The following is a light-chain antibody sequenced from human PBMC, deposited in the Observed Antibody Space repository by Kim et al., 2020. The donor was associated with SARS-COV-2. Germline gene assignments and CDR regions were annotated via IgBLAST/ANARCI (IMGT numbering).Light chain of an antibody. CDR2: GAS. CDR3: QQTYTYPRT. Sequence: ITTYLNWYQQEPGKAPKLLIYGASSLQSGVPSRFSGSGSGTDFTLTISSLQPEDFATYYCQQTYTYPRTFGQGTKVDIK. CDR1: ITTY. V-gene: IGKV1-39*01. J-gene: IGKJ1*01.